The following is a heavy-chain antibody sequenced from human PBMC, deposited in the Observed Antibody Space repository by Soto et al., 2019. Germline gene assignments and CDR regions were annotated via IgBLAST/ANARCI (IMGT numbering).Heavy chain of an antibody. J-gene: IGHJ4*02. CDR2: IIPILGIA. CDR3: ARHRRDYGDDY. D-gene: IGHD4-17*01. Sequence: SVKVSCNASGGTFSSYTISWVRQAPGQGLEWMGRIIPILGIANYAQKFQGRVTITADKSTSTAYMELSSLRSEDTAVYYCARHRRDYGDDYWGQGTLVTVSS. V-gene: IGHV1-69*02. CDR1: GGTFSSYT.